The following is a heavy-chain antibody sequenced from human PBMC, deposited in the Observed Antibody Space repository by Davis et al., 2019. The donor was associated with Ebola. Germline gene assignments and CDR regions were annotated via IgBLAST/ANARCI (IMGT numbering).Heavy chain of an antibody. CDR1: GYTFIDNY. D-gene: IGHD2-8*01. V-gene: IGHV1-2*04. CDR3: ARALSATYDYYVDV. Sequence: AASVKVSCKASGYTFIDNYIHWMRQAPGQGPEWMGWINPKSGGTKYAQRFLDWVTMTRDTSITTAYVELSGLTSDDTAIYYCARALSATYDYYVDVWGKGTAVTVSS. J-gene: IGHJ6*03. CDR2: INPKSGGT.